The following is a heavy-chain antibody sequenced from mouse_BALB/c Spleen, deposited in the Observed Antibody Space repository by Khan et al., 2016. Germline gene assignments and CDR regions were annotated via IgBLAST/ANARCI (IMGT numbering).Heavy chain of an antibody. Sequence: LQESGPGLVKPSQSLSLTCTVTGYSITSDYAWNWIRQFPGNKLEWMGYISYSGSTSYNPSLKSRISITRDTSKNQFFLQLNSVTTEDTATYYCANGNYAMDYWGQGTSVTVSS. CDR2: ISYSGST. J-gene: IGHJ4*01. CDR1: GYSITSDYA. CDR3: ANGNYAMDY. D-gene: IGHD2-1*01. V-gene: IGHV3-2*02.